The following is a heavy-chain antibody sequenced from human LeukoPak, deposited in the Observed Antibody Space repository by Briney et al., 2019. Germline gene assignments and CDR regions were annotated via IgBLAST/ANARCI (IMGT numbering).Heavy chain of an antibody. J-gene: IGHJ4*02. CDR1: GFTFSSYA. V-gene: IGHV3-23*01. D-gene: IGHD4-17*01. Sequence: GGSLRLSCAASGFTFSSYAMSWVRQAPGKGLEWVSAISGSGGSTYYADSVKGRFTVSRDNSKNTLYLQMNSLRAEDTAVYYCAKAVYGDLYYFDYWGQGTLVTVSS. CDR2: ISGSGGST. CDR3: AKAVYGDLYYFDY.